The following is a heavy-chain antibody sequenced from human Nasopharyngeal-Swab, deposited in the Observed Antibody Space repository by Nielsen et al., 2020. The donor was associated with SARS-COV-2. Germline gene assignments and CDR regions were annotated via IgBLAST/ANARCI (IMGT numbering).Heavy chain of an antibody. CDR1: GYTFTGYY. CDR2: INPNSGGT. Sequence: ASVKVSCKASGYTFTGYYMHWVRQAPGQGLEWMGWINPNSGGTNYAQKFQGRVTMTRDTSTSTVYMELSSLRSEDTAVYYCAREGTDCSSTSCYAYYYGMDVWGQGTTVTVSS. CDR3: AREGTDCSSTSCYAYYYGMDV. J-gene: IGHJ6*02. V-gene: IGHV1-2*02. D-gene: IGHD2-2*01.